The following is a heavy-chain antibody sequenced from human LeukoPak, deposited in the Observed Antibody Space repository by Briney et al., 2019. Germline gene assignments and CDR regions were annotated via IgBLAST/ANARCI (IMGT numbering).Heavy chain of an antibody. CDR2: INPNRGGT. Sequence: ASVKVSCKASGYTFTGYYMHWVRQAPGQGLEWMGWINPNRGGTNYAQKFQGRVTMTRDTSISTAYMELTRLRSDDTAVYYCARDPCSGGSCYSVDYWGQGTLVTVSS. V-gene: IGHV1-2*02. CDR3: ARDPCSGGSCYSVDY. J-gene: IGHJ4*02. CDR1: GYTFTGYY. D-gene: IGHD2-15*01.